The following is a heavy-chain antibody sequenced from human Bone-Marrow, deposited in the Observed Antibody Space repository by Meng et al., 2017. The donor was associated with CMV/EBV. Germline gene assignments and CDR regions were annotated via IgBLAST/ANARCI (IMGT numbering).Heavy chain of an antibody. Sequence: GESLKISCVASGFTFSSYAMHWVRQAPGKGLEWVANINGDGSVKHYVDSVKGRFTMSRDNAKNSVYLQLNGLRAEDTAVYYCAREYWGPEHWGQGTLVTVSS. CDR1: GFTFSSYA. CDR3: AREYWGPEH. CDR2: INGDGSVK. V-gene: IGHV3-7*01. J-gene: IGHJ1*01. D-gene: IGHD7-27*01.